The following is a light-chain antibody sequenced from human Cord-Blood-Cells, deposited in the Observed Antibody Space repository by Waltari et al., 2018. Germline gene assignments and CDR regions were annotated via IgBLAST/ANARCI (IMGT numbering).Light chain of an antibody. CDR2: KAS. CDR3: QQYNSYSYT. J-gene: IGKJ2*01. CDR1: QSISSW. V-gene: IGKV1-5*03. Sequence: DIKMTQSPPTLSAFVGDRVTITCRARQSISSWLALYQPKPGKAPKLLIYKASSLESGVPSRFSGSGSGTEFTLTSSSLQPDGFATYYCQQYNSYSYTFGQGTKLEIK.